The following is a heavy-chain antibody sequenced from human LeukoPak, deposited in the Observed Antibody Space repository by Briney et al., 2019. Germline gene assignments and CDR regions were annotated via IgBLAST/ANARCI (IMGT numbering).Heavy chain of an antibody. CDR1: DYSISSGYY. J-gene: IGHJ4*02. CDR2: MYHSGST. D-gene: IGHD7-27*01. V-gene: IGHV4-38-2*02. CDR3: ARGFRGDNFDY. Sequence: SETLSLTCTVSDYSISSGYYWGWIRQPPGKGLEWIGTMYHSGSTNYNPSLKSRVTISVDTSKNQFSLKLSSVTAADTAVYFCARGFRGDNFDYWGQGTLVTVSS.